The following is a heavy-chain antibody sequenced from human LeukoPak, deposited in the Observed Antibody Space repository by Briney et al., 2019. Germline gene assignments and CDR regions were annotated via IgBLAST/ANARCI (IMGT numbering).Heavy chain of an antibody. D-gene: IGHD6-19*01. CDR1: GGSISSYY. CDR2: IYYSGST. CDR3: ARRKNSGWSTDAFDI. V-gene: IGHV4-59*08. Sequence: PSETLSLTCTVSGGSISSYYWSWIRQPPGKGLEWIGYIYYSGSTNYNPSLKSRVTVSVDTSKNQFSLKLRAVTAADTAMYYCARRKNSGWSTDAFDIWGQGTMVTVSS. J-gene: IGHJ3*02.